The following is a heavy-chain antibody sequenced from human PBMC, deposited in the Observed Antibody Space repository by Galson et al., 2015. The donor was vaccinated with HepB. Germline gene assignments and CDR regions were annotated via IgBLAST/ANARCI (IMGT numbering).Heavy chain of an antibody. V-gene: IGHV1-3*01. D-gene: IGHD2/OR15-2a*01. CDR3: ARDLFYSSFDY. CDR1: GYTFTSYA. J-gene: IGHJ4*02. CDR2: INAGNGNT. Sequence: SVKVSCKASGYTFTSYAMHWVRQAPGQRLEWMGWINAGNGNTEYSQKFQGRATITRDTSASTAYMELSSLRSEDTAVYYCARDLFYSSFDYWGQGTLVTVSS.